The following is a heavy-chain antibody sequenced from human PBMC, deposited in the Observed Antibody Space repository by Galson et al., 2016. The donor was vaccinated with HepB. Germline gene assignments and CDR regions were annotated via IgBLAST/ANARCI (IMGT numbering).Heavy chain of an antibody. CDR3: ARAWSSWYVNQHYYYGVDV. CDR2: IIPIFGTA. CDR1: GGTFSSYA. V-gene: IGHV1-69*13. Sequence: SVKVSCKASGGTFSSYAISWVRQAPGRGLEWMGGIIPIFGTANYAQRFQGRVTITADESTSTAYMELSSLRSEDTAVYYCARAWSSWYVNQHYYYGVDVWGQGTTVTVSS. J-gene: IGHJ6*02. D-gene: IGHD6-13*01.